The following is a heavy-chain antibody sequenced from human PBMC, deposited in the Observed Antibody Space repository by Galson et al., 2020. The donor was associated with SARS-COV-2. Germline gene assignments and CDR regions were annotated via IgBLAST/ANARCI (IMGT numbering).Heavy chain of an antibody. CDR1: GFTFSSYG. CDR3: AKVGFPIPGYYYYGMDV. V-gene: IGHV3-30*18. CDR2: ISYDGSNK. J-gene: IGHJ6*02. Sequence: GGSLRLSCAASGFTFSSYGMHWVRQAPGKGLEWVAVISYDGSNKYYADSVKGRFTISRDNSKNTLYLQMNSLRAEDTAVYYCAKVGFPIPGYYYYGMDVWGQGTTVTVSS. D-gene: IGHD2-15*01.